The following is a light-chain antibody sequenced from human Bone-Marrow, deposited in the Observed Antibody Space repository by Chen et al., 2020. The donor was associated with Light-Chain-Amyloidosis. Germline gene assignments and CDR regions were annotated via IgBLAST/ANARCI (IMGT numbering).Light chain of an antibody. CDR2: RDT. J-gene: IGLJ2*01. CDR1: DLPTKY. Sequence: SYELTQPPSVSVSTGQTARITCSGDDLPTKYAYWYQQKPGQAPVLVIHRDTERPSGSAERFSGSSSGTTATLTISEVQAEDEADYHCQSADSSGTYEVIFGGGTKLTVL. CDR3: QSADSSGTYEVI. V-gene: IGLV3-25*03.